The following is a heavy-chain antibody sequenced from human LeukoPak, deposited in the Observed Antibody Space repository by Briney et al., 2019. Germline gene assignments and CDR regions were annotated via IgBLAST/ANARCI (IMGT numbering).Heavy chain of an antibody. Sequence: SETLSLTCTVSSGSINSDNWNWIRQPAGKGLEWIGRIYPSGNTNYNPSLKSRVTLSIDKSKNQFSLKLSSVTAADTAVYYCARMQQLGLDHWGKGTLVTVSS. CDR2: IYPSGNT. CDR3: ARMQQLGLDH. CDR1: SGSINSDN. V-gene: IGHV4-4*07. J-gene: IGHJ4*02. D-gene: IGHD6-13*01.